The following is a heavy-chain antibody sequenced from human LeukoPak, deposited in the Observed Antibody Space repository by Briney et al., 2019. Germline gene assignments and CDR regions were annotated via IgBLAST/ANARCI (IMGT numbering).Heavy chain of an antibody. CDR3: AREPYSSQKYFQH. Sequence: ASVKVSCKASGYSFSNFHINWVRQASGQGLEWMGWISAYNGNTNYAQKLQGRVTMTTDTSTSTAYMELRSLRSDDTAVYYCAREPYSSQKYFQHWGQGTLVTVSS. CDR1: GYSFSNFH. J-gene: IGHJ1*01. D-gene: IGHD6-19*01. V-gene: IGHV1-18*01. CDR2: ISAYNGNT.